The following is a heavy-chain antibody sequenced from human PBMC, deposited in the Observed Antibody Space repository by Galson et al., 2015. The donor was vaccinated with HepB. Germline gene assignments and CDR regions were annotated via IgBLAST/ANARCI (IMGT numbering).Heavy chain of an antibody. CDR1: GYTFTSYY. D-gene: IGHD6-13*01. J-gene: IGHJ6*02. Sequence: SVKVSCKASGYTFTSYYMHWVRQAPGQGLEWMGIINPSGGSTSYAQKFQGRVTMTRDTSTSTVYMELSSLRSEDTAVYYCARAGIAAAGIQRAPNYYYYYGMDVWGQGTTVTVSS. V-gene: IGHV1-46*01. CDR2: INPSGGST. CDR3: ARAGIAAAGIQRAPNYYYYYGMDV.